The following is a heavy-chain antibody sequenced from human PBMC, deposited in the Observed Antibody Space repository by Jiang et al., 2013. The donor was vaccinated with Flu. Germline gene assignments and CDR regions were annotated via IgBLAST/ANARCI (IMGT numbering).Heavy chain of an antibody. CDR2: IYTSGST. CDR3: ARDPDYCSGGSCVEYFQH. V-gene: IGHV4-4*07. J-gene: IGHJ1*01. D-gene: IGHD2-15*01. Sequence: KPSETLSLTCTVSGGSISSYYWSWIRQPAGKGLEWIGRIYTSGSTNYNPSLKSRVTISVDTSKNQFSLKLSSVTAADTAVYYCARDPDYCSGGSCVEYFQHWGQGTLVTVSS. CDR1: GGSISSYY.